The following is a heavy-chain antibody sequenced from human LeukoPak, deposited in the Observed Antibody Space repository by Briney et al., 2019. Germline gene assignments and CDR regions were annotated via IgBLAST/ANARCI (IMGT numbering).Heavy chain of an antibody. J-gene: IGHJ2*01. CDR1: GGSTSGDY. Sequence: SETLSLTCTVSGGSTSGDYWSWIRQSPGKGLEWVGYVYNSGDTGKNPSLKSRVTILLDTSKNQCSLKLTSVSAADTAVYYCARLKLGAYFDLWGRGTLVTVSS. V-gene: IGHV4-59*08. D-gene: IGHD3-16*01. CDR2: VYNSGDT. CDR3: ARLKLGAYFDL.